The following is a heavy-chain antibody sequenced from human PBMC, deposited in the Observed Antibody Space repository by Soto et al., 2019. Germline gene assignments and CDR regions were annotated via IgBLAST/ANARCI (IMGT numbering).Heavy chain of an antibody. CDR3: ATLPPRIEVTVLPIPT. CDR2: IYHIGST. Sequence: SETLSLTCAVSGGSISSGGYSWSWIRQPPGKGLEWIGDIYHIGSTNYNPSLRGRVTISVDKSNNQFSLTLKYVTAADTAVYYCATLPPRIEVTVLPIPTWGQGTLVTVSS. CDR1: GGSISSGGYS. D-gene: IGHD2-15*01. J-gene: IGHJ5*02. V-gene: IGHV4-30-2*01.